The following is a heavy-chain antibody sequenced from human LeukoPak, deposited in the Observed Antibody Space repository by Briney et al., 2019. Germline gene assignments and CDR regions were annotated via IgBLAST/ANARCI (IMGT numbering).Heavy chain of an antibody. CDR1: GFTLSAYE. CDR2: ISSTGSIV. J-gene: IGHJ3*01. D-gene: IGHD3-10*01. CDR3: SRDPGYGAGSYSGPDSFDV. Sequence: PGKSLRLSCSASGFTLSAYEMNWVRQAPGKGLEWVSYISSTGSIVYYADSVQGRFTISRDNAKNSLFLQMDSLRADDTAVYYCSRDPGYGAGSYSGPDSFDVWGLGTMVTVS. V-gene: IGHV3-48*03.